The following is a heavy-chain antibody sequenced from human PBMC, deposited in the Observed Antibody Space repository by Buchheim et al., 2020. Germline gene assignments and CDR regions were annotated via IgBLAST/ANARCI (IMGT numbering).Heavy chain of an antibody. J-gene: IGHJ4*02. CDR2: IWYDGSNK. CDR1: GFTFSSYG. V-gene: IGHV3-33*01. CDR3: ARGRQRHGFVSFLDY. D-gene: IGHD3-10*01. Sequence: QVQLVESGGGVLQPGRSLRLSCAASGFTFSSYGMHCVRQAPGNGLEWVAVIWYDGSNKYYADSVKGRFTISRDNSKNTLYLQMNSLRAEDTAVYYCARGRQRHGFVSFLDYWGQGTL.